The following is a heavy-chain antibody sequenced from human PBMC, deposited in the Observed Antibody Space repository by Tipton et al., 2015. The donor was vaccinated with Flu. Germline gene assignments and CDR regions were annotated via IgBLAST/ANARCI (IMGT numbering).Heavy chain of an antibody. V-gene: IGHV4-61*01. Sequence: GLVKPSETLSLTCTVSGGSVNSGSNYWSWIRQPPGKGLEWIGNIDYSGRTNYNPSLKSRVTISADTSKNQFSLKLSSVTAADTAVYFCERDMDYYYYMDVWGKGTAVTVSS. CDR3: ERDMDYYYYMDV. J-gene: IGHJ6*03. D-gene: IGHD3-10*01. CDR2: IDYSGRT. CDR1: GGSVNSGSNY.